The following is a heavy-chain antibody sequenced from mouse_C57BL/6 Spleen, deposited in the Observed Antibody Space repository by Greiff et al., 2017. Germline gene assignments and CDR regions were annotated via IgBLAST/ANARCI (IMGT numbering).Heavy chain of an antibody. V-gene: IGHV1-26*01. CDR1: GYTFTDYY. Sequence: VQLQQSGPELVKPGASVKISCKASGYTFTDYYMNWVKQSHGKSLEWIGDINPNNGGTSYNQKFKGKATLTVDKSSSTAYMELRSLTSEDSAVYYCARLGKLGYVDYWGQGTTLTVSS. D-gene: IGHD4-1*01. J-gene: IGHJ2*01. CDR2: INPNNGGT. CDR3: ARLGKLGYVDY.